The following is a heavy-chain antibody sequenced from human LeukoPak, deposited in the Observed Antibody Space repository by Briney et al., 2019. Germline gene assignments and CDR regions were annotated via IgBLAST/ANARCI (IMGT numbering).Heavy chain of an antibody. D-gene: IGHD1-14*01. CDR3: TRYNNDHFDY. CDR1: GFTFGGYG. V-gene: IGHV3-33*01. CDR2: IAYDGSRA. Sequence: GGSLRLSCAGFGFTFGGYGMHWFRQAPGKGLEWVAVIAYDGSRAFYADSVKGRFTISRDNSKNTMSVQMDDLRAEDTAVYYCTRYNNDHFDYWGQGTLVTVSS. J-gene: IGHJ4*02.